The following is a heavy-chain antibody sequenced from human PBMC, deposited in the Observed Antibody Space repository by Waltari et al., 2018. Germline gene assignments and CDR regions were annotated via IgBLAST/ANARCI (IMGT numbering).Heavy chain of an antibody. D-gene: IGHD5-18*01. CDR1: GGTFSSYA. Sequence: QVQLVQSGAEVKKPGSSVKVSCKASGGTFSSYAISWVRQAPGQGLEWMGRFIPTVGTAKYTQKFQGRVTITADKSTSTAYMELSSLRSEDTAVYYCAGLGGYSYGLPSWGQGTLVTVSS. V-gene: IGHV1-69*04. CDR3: AGLGGYSYGLPS. CDR2: FIPTVGTA. J-gene: IGHJ4*02.